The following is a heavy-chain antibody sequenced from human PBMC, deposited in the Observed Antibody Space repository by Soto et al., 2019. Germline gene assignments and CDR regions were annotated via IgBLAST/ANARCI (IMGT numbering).Heavy chain of an antibody. CDR2: IYNEFT. V-gene: IGHV3-66*01. J-gene: IGHJ3*02. CDR1: GFTVTDIY. CDR3: VREPRYCSGGSCSIMGDAFDI. D-gene: IGHD2-15*01. Sequence: GGSLRLSCVASGFTVTDIYMNWVRQAPGKGLDWVSVIYNEFTDYADSVRGRFSISTDSSKNALYLQMNSLRAEDSAVYYCVREPRYCSGGSCSIMGDAFDIWGQGTMVTVSS.